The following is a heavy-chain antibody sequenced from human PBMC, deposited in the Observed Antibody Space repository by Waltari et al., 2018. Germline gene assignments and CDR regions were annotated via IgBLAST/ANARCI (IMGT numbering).Heavy chain of an antibody. CDR1: GFTFSNHG. D-gene: IGHD3-22*01. Sequence: QVQLVESGGGVVQPGGSLGLSCAAAGFTFSNHGIPWVRQAPGKGLEWVAFIWSDETNKHYADSVQGRFTISRDNSKNTVFLQMNSLRTEDTAVYYCAKGPDSSGYYSNWFDPWGQGILVTVSS. J-gene: IGHJ5*02. CDR2: IWSDETNK. V-gene: IGHV3-30*02. CDR3: AKGPDSSGYYSNWFDP.